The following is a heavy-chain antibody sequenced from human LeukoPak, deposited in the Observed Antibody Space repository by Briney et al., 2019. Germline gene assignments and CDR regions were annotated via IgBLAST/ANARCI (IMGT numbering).Heavy chain of an antibody. CDR2: IYPGDSDT. CDR3: ARQYYYDSSAYTGFDY. J-gene: IGHJ4*02. V-gene: IGHV5-51*01. Sequence: RGESLKISCKGSGYIFTTYWIGWVRQMPGKGLEWMGIIYPGDSDTRYSPSFRGQVTISADKSISTAYLQWSSLKASDTAMYYCARQYYYDSSAYTGFDYWGQGTLVTVSS. CDR1: GYIFTTYW. D-gene: IGHD3-22*01.